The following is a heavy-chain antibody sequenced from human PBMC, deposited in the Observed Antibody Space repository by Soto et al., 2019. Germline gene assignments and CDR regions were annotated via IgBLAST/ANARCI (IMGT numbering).Heavy chain of an antibody. CDR2: ISSSSSYI. V-gene: IGHV3-21*01. Sequence: PGGSLRLSCAASGFTFSSYSMNWVRQAPGKGLEWVSSISSSSSYIYYADSVKGRFTITRDNAKNSLYLQMNSLRAEDTAVYYCARSPFWSTAGKSTNNSNWFDPWGQGTLVTVSS. CDR3: ARSPFWSTAGKSTNNSNWFDP. D-gene: IGHD3-3*01. J-gene: IGHJ5*02. CDR1: GFTFSSYS.